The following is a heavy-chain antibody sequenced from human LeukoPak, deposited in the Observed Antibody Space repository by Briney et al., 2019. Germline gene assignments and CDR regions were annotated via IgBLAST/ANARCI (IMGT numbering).Heavy chain of an antibody. Sequence: PSETLSLTCTVSGGSVSRFHWGWIRQSPGKGLEWIGYTSYSGSTHYNASLKSRVTISLDTSENQFSLELSSVTAADTAVYYCARHANYYGSGSYLNWFDLWGQGTRVTVSS. D-gene: IGHD3-10*01. CDR2: TSYSGST. J-gene: IGHJ5*02. CDR1: GGSVSRFH. V-gene: IGHV4-59*08. CDR3: ARHANYYGSGSYLNWFDL.